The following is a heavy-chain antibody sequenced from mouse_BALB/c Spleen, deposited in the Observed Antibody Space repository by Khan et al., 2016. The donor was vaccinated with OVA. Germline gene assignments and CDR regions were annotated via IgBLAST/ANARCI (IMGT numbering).Heavy chain of an antibody. Sequence: EVQLQESGPGLVKPSQSLSLTCTVTGYSITSDYAWNWIRQFPGNKLEWMGYISYSGRTSYNPSLKSRISITRDTYKNQFFLQLNSVTTEYTATYFCARSVTITTVVATDFYYWGQGTTLTVSS. J-gene: IGHJ2*01. D-gene: IGHD1-1*01. V-gene: IGHV3-2*02. CDR2: ISYSGRT. CDR3: ARSVTITTVVATDFYY. CDR1: GYSITSDYA.